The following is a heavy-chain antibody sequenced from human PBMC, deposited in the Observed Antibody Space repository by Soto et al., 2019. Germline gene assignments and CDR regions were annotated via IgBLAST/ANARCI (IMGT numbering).Heavy chain of an antibody. D-gene: IGHD6-13*01. CDR1: GFTFSSYA. CDR3: AKVVGAGAGTGEFDY. J-gene: IGHJ4*02. Sequence: EVQLLESGGGLVQPGGSLRLSCAASGFTFSSYAMSWVRQAPGKGLEWVAAIRGGGGSTYYADSVKGRFTISRDNSKNTLYLQINSLRAEDTAVYYCAKVVGAGAGTGEFDYWGQGTLVTVSS. CDR2: IRGGGGST. V-gene: IGHV3-23*01.